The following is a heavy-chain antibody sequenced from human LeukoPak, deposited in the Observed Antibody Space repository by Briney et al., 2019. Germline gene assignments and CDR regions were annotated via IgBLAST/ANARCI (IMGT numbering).Heavy chain of an antibody. J-gene: IGHJ4*02. CDR2: IYYSGST. CDR3: AGGEDVVIPGYFDY. D-gene: IGHD3-22*01. Sequence: SETLSLTCTVSGGSISSYYWSWIRQPPGKGLEWIGYIYYSGSTNYNPSLTSRVTISVDTSKNQFSLKLSSVTAADTAVYYCAGGEDVVIPGYFDYWGQGTLVTVSS. CDR1: GGSISSYY. V-gene: IGHV4-59*01.